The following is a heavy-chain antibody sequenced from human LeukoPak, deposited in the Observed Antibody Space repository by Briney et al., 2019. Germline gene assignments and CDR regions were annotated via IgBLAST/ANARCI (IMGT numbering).Heavy chain of an antibody. J-gene: IGHJ4*02. Sequence: GGSLRLSXAASEFTFSSYGMHWVCQAPGKGLEWVAFIRYDGSNKYYADSVKGRFTISRDNSKNTLYLQMNSLRAEDTAVYYRAKDLVGGGEIGYWGQGTLVTVSS. CDR3: AKDLVGGGEIGY. V-gene: IGHV3-30*02. D-gene: IGHD2-21*01. CDR2: IRYDGSNK. CDR1: EFTFSSYG.